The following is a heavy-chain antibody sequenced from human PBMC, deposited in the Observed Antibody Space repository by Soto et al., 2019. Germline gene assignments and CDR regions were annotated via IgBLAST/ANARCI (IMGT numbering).Heavy chain of an antibody. V-gene: IGHV3-21*01. CDR3: ARSPSMTTVSLDY. D-gene: IGHD4-17*01. CDR2: ISSSSSYI. CDR1: GFTFSSYS. Sequence: GGSLRLSCAAFGFTFSSYSMNWVRQAPGKGLEWVSSISSSSSYIYYADSVKGRFTISRDNAKNSLYLQMNSLRAEDTAVYYCARSPSMTTVSLDYWGQGTLVTVSS. J-gene: IGHJ4*02.